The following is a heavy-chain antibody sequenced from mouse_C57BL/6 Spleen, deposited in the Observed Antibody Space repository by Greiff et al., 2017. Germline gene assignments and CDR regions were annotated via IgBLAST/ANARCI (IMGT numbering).Heavy chain of an antibody. V-gene: IGHV1-4*01. CDR3: ARSLSDYDVWFAY. CDR1: GYTFTSYT. CDR2: INPSSGYT. Sequence: QVQLQQSGAELARPGASVKMSCKASGYTFTSYTMHWVKQRPGQGLEWIGYINPSSGYTKYNQKFKDKATVTADKSSSTAYMQLSSLTSEDSAVYYCARSLSDYDVWFAYWGQGTLVTVSA. D-gene: IGHD2-4*01. J-gene: IGHJ3*01.